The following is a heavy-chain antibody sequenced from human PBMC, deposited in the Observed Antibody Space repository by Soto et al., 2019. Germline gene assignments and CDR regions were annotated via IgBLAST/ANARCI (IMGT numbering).Heavy chain of an antibody. J-gene: IGHJ3*02. V-gene: IGHV1-3*01. D-gene: IGHD3-22*01. CDR1: GYTFTSYA. CDR3: ARVRVDYYDSSGYDLPDAFDI. Sequence: ASVKVSCKASGYTFTSYAMHWVRQAPGQRLEWMGWINAGNGNTKYSQKFQGRVTITRDTSASTAYMELSSLRSEDTAVYYCARVRVDYYDSSGYDLPDAFDIWGQGTMVTGSS. CDR2: INAGNGNT.